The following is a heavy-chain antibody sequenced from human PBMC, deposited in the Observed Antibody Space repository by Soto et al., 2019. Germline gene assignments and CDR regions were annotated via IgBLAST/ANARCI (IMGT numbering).Heavy chain of an antibody. CDR2: IYPGDSDT. CDR3: ARMRLRGGPYNWSDP. CDR1: GYSFTSYW. D-gene: IGHD6-25*01. J-gene: IGHJ5*02. V-gene: IGHV5-51*01. Sequence: PGESLKISCKGSGYSFTSYWIGWVRQMPGKGLEWMGIIYPGDSDTRYSPSFQGQVTISADKSISTAYLQWSSLKASDTAMYYCARMRLRGGPYNWSDPWGQGTLVTVSS.